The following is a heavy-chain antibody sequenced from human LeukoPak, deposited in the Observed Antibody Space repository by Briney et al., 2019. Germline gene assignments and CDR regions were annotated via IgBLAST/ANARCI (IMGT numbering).Heavy chain of an antibody. CDR1: GFTFSSYA. V-gene: IGHV3-23*01. Sequence: GGSLRLSCAASGFTFSSYAMAWVRQAPGKGLEWVSGISGSGGSTYHADSVKGRFTISRDNSKNTLYLQMNSLRAEDTAIYYCVRDRGTYRPIDYWGQGTLVTVSS. CDR2: ISGSGGST. CDR3: VRDRGTYRPIDY. D-gene: IGHD1-26*01. J-gene: IGHJ4*02.